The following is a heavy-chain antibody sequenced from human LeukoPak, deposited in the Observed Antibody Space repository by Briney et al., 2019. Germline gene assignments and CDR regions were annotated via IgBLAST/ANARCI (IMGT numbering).Heavy chain of an antibody. D-gene: IGHD3-3*01. CDR3: ARVGYDFWSGYDDY. V-gene: IGHV1-18*01. J-gene: IGHJ4*02. CDR2: ISAYNGNT. Sequence: ASVKVSCKASGYTFTSFGISWVRQAPGQGLEWMGWISAYNGNTNYAQKLQGRVTMTTDTSTSTAYMELRSLRSDDTAAYYCARVGYDFWSGYDDYWGQGTLVTVSS. CDR1: GYTFTSFG.